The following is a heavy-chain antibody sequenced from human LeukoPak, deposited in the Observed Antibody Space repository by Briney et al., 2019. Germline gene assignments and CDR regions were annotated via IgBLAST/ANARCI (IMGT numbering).Heavy chain of an antibody. D-gene: IGHD2-2*01. J-gene: IGHJ4*02. Sequence: PSETLSLTCTVSGGSISSGSYYWSWIRQPAGKGLEWIGRIYTSGSTNYNPSLKSRVTISVDTSKNQISLKLSSVTAADTAVYYCAREAVVPSYFDYWGQGTLVTVSS. CDR1: GGSISSGSYY. V-gene: IGHV4-61*02. CDR2: IYTSGST. CDR3: AREAVVPSYFDY.